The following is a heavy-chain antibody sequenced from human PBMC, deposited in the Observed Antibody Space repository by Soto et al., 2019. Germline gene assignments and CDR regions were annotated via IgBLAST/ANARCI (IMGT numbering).Heavy chain of an antibody. V-gene: IGHV4-4*07. CDR2: IYATGTT. D-gene: IGHD1-1*01. J-gene: IGHJ5*02. CDR1: GGSISGYY. Sequence: SETLSLTCTVSGGSISGYYWSWIRKSAGKGLEWIGRIYATGTTDYNPSLKSRVMMSVDTSKKQFSLKLRSVTAADTAVYYCVRDGTKTLRDWFDPWGQGISVTVSS. CDR3: VRDGTKTLRDWFDP.